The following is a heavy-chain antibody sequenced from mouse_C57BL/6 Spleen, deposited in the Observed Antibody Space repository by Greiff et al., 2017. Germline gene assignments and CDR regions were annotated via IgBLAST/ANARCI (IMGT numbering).Heavy chain of an antibody. V-gene: IGHV5-9-1*02. CDR1: GFTFSSYA. CDR2: ISSGGDYI. Sequence: EVKLVESGEGLVKPGGSLKLSCAASGFTFSSYAMSWVRQTPEKRLEWVAYISSGGDYIYYADTVKGRFTISRDNARNTLYLQMSSLKSEDTAMYYCTRDRDCGSSPFDYWGQGTTLTVSS. J-gene: IGHJ2*01. D-gene: IGHD1-1*01. CDR3: TRDRDCGSSPFDY.